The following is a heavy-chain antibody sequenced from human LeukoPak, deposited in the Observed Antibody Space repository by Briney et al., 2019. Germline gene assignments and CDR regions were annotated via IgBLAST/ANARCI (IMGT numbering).Heavy chain of an antibody. V-gene: IGHV1-8*01. CDR1: GYTFTSYD. J-gene: IGHJ6*02. Sequence: ASVKVSCKASGYTFTSYDINWVRQATGQGLEWMGWMNPNSGNTGYAQKFQGRVTMTRNTSISTAYMELSSLRSEDTAVYYCARGYNWNPGIHYYYGMGVWGQGTTVTVSS. CDR3: ARGYNWNPGIHYYYGMGV. D-gene: IGHD1-20*01. CDR2: MNPNSGNT.